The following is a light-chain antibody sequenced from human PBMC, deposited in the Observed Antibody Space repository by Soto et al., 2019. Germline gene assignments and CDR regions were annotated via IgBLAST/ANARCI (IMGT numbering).Light chain of an antibody. Sequence: DIVMTQSPLSLSVTPGEPASISCRSSQSLLNSNGYYYLDWYVQKPGQSPQLLIYLASNRAPGGPDRFSGSGSGTDFTLKISRVEAEDVGFYYCLEALQIPWTFGQGTKVEIK. CDR3: LEALQIPWT. CDR1: QSLLNSNGYYY. J-gene: IGKJ1*01. V-gene: IGKV2-28*01. CDR2: LAS.